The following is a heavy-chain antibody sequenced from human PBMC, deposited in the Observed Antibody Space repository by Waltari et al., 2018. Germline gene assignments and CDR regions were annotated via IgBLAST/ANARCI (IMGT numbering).Heavy chain of an antibody. CDR3: ARDSQIDPIWSGFYSAIHF. D-gene: IGHD3-3*01. CDR1: GFFFSSYN. CDR2: ISTITSNI. V-gene: IGHV3-21*01. J-gene: IGHJ4*02. Sequence: EVQLVESGGGLVKPGGSLRLSCAASGFFFSSYNMNWVRQAPGRGLSGVSFISTITSNIYFADLCQCRFTISRDNAQNSLYLHMNSLRADDTAVYFCARDSQIDPIWSGFYSAIHFWGQGTLVTVSS.